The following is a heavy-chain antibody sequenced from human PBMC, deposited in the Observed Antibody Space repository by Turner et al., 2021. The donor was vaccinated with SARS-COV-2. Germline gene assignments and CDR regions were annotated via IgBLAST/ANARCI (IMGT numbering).Heavy chain of an antibody. Sequence: QVQLQQWGAGLLKPSETLSLTCAVYGGSFSGYYWSWIRQPPGKGLEWIGYIYYSGSTNYNPSLKSRVTISVDTSKNQFSLKLSSVTAADTAVYYCARFGYYDILTGYSLTYYFDYWGQGTLVTVSS. D-gene: IGHD3-9*01. CDR3: ARFGYYDILTGYSLTYYFDY. J-gene: IGHJ4*02. CDR1: GGSFSGYY. V-gene: IGHV4-34*11. CDR2: IYYSGST.